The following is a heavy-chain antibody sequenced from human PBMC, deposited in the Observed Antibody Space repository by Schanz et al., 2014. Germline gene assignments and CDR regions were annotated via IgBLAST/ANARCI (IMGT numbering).Heavy chain of an antibody. J-gene: IGHJ4*02. CDR2: LSSDSRNV. CDR1: GFIFSSYN. CDR3: ARDGIAATTDFEY. Sequence: EVQLVESGGGLVKPGGSLRLSCVASGFIFSSYNMNWVRQSPGKGLEWVSFLSSDSRNVYYVESAKGRFTISRDNAKNSLYLQMDSLRGDDTAVYYCARDGIAATTDFEYWGQGVLVTVSS. D-gene: IGHD1-1*01. V-gene: IGHV3-21*06.